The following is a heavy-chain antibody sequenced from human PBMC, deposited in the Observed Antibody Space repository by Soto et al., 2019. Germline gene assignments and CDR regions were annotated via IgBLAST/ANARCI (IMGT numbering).Heavy chain of an antibody. Sequence: SETLSLTCAVSGGSINNGDYYWSWIRQPPGKGLGWIGYIYYSGSTYVNPSLKSRLSMSLDTSKNQFSLKLNSVTAADTAVYYCAREKYVVFGMAHSYWYFDLWGRGTLAPVSS. V-gene: IGHV4-30-4*01. CDR3: AREKYVVFGMAHSYWYFDL. J-gene: IGHJ2*01. D-gene: IGHD3-3*01. CDR2: IYYSGST. CDR1: GGSINNGDYY.